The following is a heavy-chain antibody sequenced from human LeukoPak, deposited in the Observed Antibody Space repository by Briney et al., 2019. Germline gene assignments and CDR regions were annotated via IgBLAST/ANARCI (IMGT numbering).Heavy chain of an antibody. V-gene: IGHV1-2*02. CDR1: GYSFTAYY. J-gene: IGHJ4*02. D-gene: IGHD6-19*01. Sequence: ASVKASCKASGYSFTAYYMHWLRQAPRQGLEVMGWMHPGSGDTNYAQNFQGRVTWTRDTSIDTAYMELTRLTSDDTAVYYCARLPTGVAGTVDFWGQGTLVTVSS. CDR2: MHPGSGDT. CDR3: ARLPTGVAGTVDF.